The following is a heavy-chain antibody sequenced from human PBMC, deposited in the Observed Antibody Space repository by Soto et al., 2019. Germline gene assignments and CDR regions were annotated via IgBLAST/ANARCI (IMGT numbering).Heavy chain of an antibody. J-gene: IGHJ4*02. CDR2: IYSSGST. V-gene: IGHV4-30-4*01. CDR3: ARARSIAARPLDY. D-gene: IGHD6-6*01. CDR1: VGSISSGDYY. Sequence: PSETLSLTCTVSVGSISSGDYYWSWIRQPPGKGLEWIGYIYSSGSTYYNPSLKSRVTISVDTSKNQFSLKLSSVTAADTAVYYCARARSIAARPLDYWGQGTPVTVSS.